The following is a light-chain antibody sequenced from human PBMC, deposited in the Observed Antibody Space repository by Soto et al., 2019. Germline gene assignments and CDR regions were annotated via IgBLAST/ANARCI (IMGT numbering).Light chain of an antibody. Sequence: EIVLTHSPATLSLSPLERATLSFRASQSVRSYLAWYQQKPGQAPRLLIYDASNRATGIPARFSGSGSGTDFTLTISSLEPEDFAVYYCQQRSNGLTFGGGTKVDIK. CDR1: QSVRSY. V-gene: IGKV3-11*01. CDR2: DAS. CDR3: QQRSNGLT. J-gene: IGKJ4*01.